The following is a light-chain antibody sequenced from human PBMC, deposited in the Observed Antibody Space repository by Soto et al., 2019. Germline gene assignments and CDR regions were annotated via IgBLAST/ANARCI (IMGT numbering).Light chain of an antibody. V-gene: IGKV1-33*01. CDR3: QQYENLPIT. Sequence: PSSLCASVGGRVTISCRASQGIINYLAWYQQKPGKAPKLLIYGASTLQSGVPSRFSGSGSGTDFTFTISSLQPEDIATYYCQQYENLPITFGQPTRLEIK. CDR2: GAS. CDR1: QGIINY. J-gene: IGKJ5*01.